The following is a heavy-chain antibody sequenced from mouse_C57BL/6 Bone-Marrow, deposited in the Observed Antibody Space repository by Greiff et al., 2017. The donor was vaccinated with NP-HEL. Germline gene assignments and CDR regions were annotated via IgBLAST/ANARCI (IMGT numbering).Heavy chain of an antibody. CDR1: GYAFSSSW. J-gene: IGHJ2*01. V-gene: IGHV1-82*01. CDR2: IYPGDGDT. D-gene: IGHD3-3*01. Sequence: VQGVESGPELVKPGASVKISCKASGYAFSSSWMNWVKQRPGKGLEWIGRIYPGDGDTNYNGTFKGKATLTADKSSSTAYMQLSSLTSEDSAVYFCAREGPLYFDYWGQGTTLTVSS. CDR3: AREGPLYFDY.